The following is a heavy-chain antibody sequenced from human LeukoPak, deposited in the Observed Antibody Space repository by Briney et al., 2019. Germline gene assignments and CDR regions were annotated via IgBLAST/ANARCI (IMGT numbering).Heavy chain of an antibody. J-gene: IGHJ4*02. V-gene: IGHV4-39*01. CDR3: ARHRSGWLQSSFDY. CDR1: GGSISSSSYY. CDR2: IYYSGST. Sequence: SETLSLTCTVSGGSISSSSYYWGWIRQPPGKGLEWIGSIYYSGSTLDNPSLKSRVTISVDTSKNQFSLKLSSVTAADTAVYYCARHRSGWLQSSFDYWGQGTLVTVSS. D-gene: IGHD5-24*01.